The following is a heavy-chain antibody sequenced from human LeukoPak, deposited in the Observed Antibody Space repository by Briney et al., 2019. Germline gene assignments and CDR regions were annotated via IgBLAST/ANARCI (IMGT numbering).Heavy chain of an antibody. J-gene: IGHJ4*02. Sequence: SETLSLTCSVSGGSFSGYYWNWFRQAPGKGLEWIGYIHHSGVSSYNPSLKSRVTMSADRSQNQVSLRLTSVTAADAAVYYCARVGDSSGYGSLYYFDYWGQGTLVTVSS. CDR2: IHHSGVS. CDR1: GGSFSGYY. CDR3: ARVGDSSGYGSLYYFDY. V-gene: IGHV4-59*12. D-gene: IGHD3-22*01.